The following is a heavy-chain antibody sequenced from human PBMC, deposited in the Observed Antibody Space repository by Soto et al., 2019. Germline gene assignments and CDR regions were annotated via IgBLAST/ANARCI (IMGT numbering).Heavy chain of an antibody. Sequence: QVQLQESGPGLVKPSETLSLTCTVSGGSISTYYWSWIRQPPGKGLEWIGYIYYSGSTNYNPSLKSRVTISVDTSQNQFSLKLSSVTAADTAVYYCARRVAAAAFDYWGQGTLVTVSS. J-gene: IGHJ4*02. D-gene: IGHD6-13*01. CDR3: ARRVAAAAFDY. CDR1: GGSISTYY. CDR2: IYYSGST. V-gene: IGHV4-59*08.